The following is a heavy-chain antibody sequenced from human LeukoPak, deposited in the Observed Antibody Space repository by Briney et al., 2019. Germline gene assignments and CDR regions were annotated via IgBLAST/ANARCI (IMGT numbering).Heavy chain of an antibody. J-gene: IGHJ4*02. V-gene: IGHV4-39*07. CDR2: FYYSGST. Sequence: SETLSLTCTVSGGSISSSSDYWGWIRQPPGKGLEYIGSFYYSGSTYYNPSLKSRVTISVDTSKNQFSLKVRSVTAADTAVYYCARGYCTNAVCSLGPTQAWGQGTLVTVSS. CDR1: GGSISSSSDY. D-gene: IGHD2-8*01. CDR3: ARGYCTNAVCSLGPTQA.